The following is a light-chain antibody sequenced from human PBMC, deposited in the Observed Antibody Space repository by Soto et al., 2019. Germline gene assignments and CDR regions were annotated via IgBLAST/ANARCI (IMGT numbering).Light chain of an antibody. CDR2: TNN. Sequence: QSALTQPPSASGTPGQRITISCSGSGSNIGSNAVTWYHQLPRTAPKLLIYTNNQRPSGVPDRFSGSKSGTSASLAISGLQSGDEADYYCATWDVSLNGYVFGTGTKVTVL. V-gene: IGLV1-44*01. CDR1: GSNIGSNA. J-gene: IGLJ1*01. CDR3: ATWDVSLNGYV.